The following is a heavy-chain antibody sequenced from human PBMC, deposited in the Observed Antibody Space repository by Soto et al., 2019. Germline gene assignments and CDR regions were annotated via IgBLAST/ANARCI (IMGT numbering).Heavy chain of an antibody. CDR2: INPNSGGT. D-gene: IGHD6-13*01. V-gene: IGHV1-2*02. J-gene: IGHJ5*02. CDR3: ARAGGISTWAWFDP. CDR1: GYTFTDYY. Sequence: VQLLQSGVEVKKPGASVKVSCKASGYTFTDYYMHWVRQAPGQGLEWMGWINPNSGGTDYAQNFQVRIIMTRDPSISTGDMGLSGLTSDETAVYYCARAGGISTWAWFDPWGQGTLVTVSS.